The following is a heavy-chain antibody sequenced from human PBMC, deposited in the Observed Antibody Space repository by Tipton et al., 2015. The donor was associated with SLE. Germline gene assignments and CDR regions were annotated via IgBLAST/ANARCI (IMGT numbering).Heavy chain of an antibody. Sequence: TLSLTFTVSGGSISSSSYYWGWIRQPPGKGLEWIGSIYYSGSTYYNPSLKSRVTISVDTSKNQFSLKLSSVTAADTAVYYCARRFYVDTAMVDYWGQGTLVTVSS. J-gene: IGHJ4*02. CDR2: IYYSGST. CDR1: GGSISSSSYY. CDR3: ARRFYVDTAMVDY. V-gene: IGHV4-39*01. D-gene: IGHD5-18*01.